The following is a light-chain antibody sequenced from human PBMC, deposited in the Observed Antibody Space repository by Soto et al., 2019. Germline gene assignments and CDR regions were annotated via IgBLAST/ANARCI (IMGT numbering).Light chain of an antibody. CDR2: KAS. J-gene: IGKJ1*01. CDR3: QQYNSQRT. CDR1: PYISSW. V-gene: IGKV1-5*03. Sequence: DIQMTQSPSTLSASVGDRVTITCRASPYISSWLAWYQQKPGKAPKLLIYKASSLESWVPSRFSGSGSGTEFTLTISSLQPDDFASYYCQQYNSQRTFGQGTKVEIK.